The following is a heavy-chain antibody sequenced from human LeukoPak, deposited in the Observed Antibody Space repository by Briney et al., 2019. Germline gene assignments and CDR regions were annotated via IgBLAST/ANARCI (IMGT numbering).Heavy chain of an antibody. CDR2: IYYSGTT. V-gene: IGHV4-59*01. Sequence: SETLSLTCRVSGGSIRGNFWSWVRQPPRKGLEWLGYIYYSGTTSYNPTLESRVTLSLDTSKNQVSLRLRSLTSMDTALYFCARGVGTYGSARFDLWGQGILVTVSS. J-gene: IGHJ4*02. CDR1: GGSIRGNF. CDR3: ARGVGTYGSARFDL. D-gene: IGHD3-10*01.